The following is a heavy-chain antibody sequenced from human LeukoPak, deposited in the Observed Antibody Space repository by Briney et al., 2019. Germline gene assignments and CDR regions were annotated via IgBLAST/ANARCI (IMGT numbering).Heavy chain of an antibody. CDR3: ARVKGSANWNFRSGGYYGMDV. J-gene: IGHJ6*02. CDR2: INLNSGGT. Sequence: ASVNVSCKASGSTFTCYYMHWVRQAPGQGLEWMGWINLNSGGTNYAQKFQGRVTMTRDTSISTAYMELSRLRSDDTAVYYCARVKGSANWNFRSGGYYGMDVWGQGTTVTVSS. D-gene: IGHD1-7*01. V-gene: IGHV1-2*02. CDR1: GSTFTCYY.